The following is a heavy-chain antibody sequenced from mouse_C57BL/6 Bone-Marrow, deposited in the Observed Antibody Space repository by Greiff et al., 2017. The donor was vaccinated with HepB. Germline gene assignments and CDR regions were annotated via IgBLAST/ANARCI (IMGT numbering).Heavy chain of an antibody. CDR2: INSDGGST. CDR3: ARHGHDYDPYAMDY. CDR1: EYEFPSHD. V-gene: IGHV5-2*01. J-gene: IGHJ4*01. D-gene: IGHD2-4*01. Sequence: VQLKESRGGLVQPGASLKLSCESNEYEFPSHDMSWVRQTPEKRLELVAAINSDGGSTYYPDTMERRFIISRDNTKKTLYLQMSSLRSEDTALYYGARHGHDYDPYAMDYWGQGTSVTVSS.